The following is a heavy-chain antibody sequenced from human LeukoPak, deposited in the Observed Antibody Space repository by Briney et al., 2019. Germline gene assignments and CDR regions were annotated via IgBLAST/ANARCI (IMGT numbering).Heavy chain of an antibody. Sequence: SETLSLTCNVSGGSISSYYWSWIRQPPGKGLEWIGYIYYSGSTNYNPSLKSRVTISVDTSKNQFSLKLNSVTAADTAVYYRARFYGSGYNWFDPWGQGTLVTVSS. J-gene: IGHJ5*02. CDR3: ARFYGSGYNWFDP. CDR1: GGSISSYY. D-gene: IGHD3-10*01. V-gene: IGHV4-59*01. CDR2: IYYSGST.